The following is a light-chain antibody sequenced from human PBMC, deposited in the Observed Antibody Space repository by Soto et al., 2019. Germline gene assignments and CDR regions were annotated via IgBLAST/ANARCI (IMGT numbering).Light chain of an antibody. J-gene: IGKJ4*01. CDR1: QSVSSY. CDR3: QQRSNWPPLT. CDR2: DAS. Sequence: EIVLTQSPSTLSLSPGARATLSCRASQSVSSYLAWYQQKPGQAPRLLIYDASNRATGIPARFSGSGSGTDFTLTISRLEPEDFAVYYCQQRSNWPPLTFGGGTKVDIK. V-gene: IGKV3-11*01.